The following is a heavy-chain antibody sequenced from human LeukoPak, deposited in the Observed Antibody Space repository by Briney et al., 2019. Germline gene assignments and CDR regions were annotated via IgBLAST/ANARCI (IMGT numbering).Heavy chain of an antibody. J-gene: IGHJ1*01. CDR3: ARDTGIAVAGWIPIQH. CDR2: ISAYNGNT. Sequence: GASVKVSCKASGYTFTSYGISWVRQAPGQGLEWMGWISAYNGNTNYAQKLQGRVTMTTDTSTSTAYMELRSLRSDDTAVYYCARDTGIAVAGWIPIQHWGQGTLVTVSS. CDR1: GYTFTSYG. V-gene: IGHV1-18*01. D-gene: IGHD6-19*01.